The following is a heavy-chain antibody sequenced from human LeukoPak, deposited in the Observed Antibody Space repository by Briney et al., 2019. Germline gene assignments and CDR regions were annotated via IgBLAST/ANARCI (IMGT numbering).Heavy chain of an antibody. CDR1: GGSFSGYY. CDR3: ARGLGGGRRSYSSSWYFDY. D-gene: IGHD6-13*01. J-gene: IGHJ4*02. CDR2: INHSGST. V-gene: IGHV4-34*01. Sequence: SETLSLTCAVYGGSFSGYYWSWIRQPPGKGLEWIGEINHSGSTNYNPSLKSRVTISVDTSKNQFSLKLSSVTAADTAVYYCARGLGGGRRSYSSSWYFDYWGQGTLVTVSS.